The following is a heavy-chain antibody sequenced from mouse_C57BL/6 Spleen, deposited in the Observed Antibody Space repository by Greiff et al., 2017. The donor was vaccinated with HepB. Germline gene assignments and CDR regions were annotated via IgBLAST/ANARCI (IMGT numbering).Heavy chain of an antibody. J-gene: IGHJ2*01. D-gene: IGHD1-1*01. CDR3: ARKLDYYGSSYFYYFDY. CDR1: GYTFTSYW. Sequence: QVQLKQPGAELVMPGASVKLSCKASGYTFTSYWMHWVKQRPGQGLEWIGEIDPSDSYTNYNQKFKGKSTLTVDKSSSTAYMQLSSLTSEDSAVYYCARKLDYYGSSYFYYFDYWGQGTTLTVSS. CDR2: IDPSDSYT. V-gene: IGHV1-69*01.